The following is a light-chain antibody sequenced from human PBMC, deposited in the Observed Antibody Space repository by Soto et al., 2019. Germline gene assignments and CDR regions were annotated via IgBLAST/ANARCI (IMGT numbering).Light chain of an antibody. CDR2: GAS. CDR3: QQYNNWPQT. Sequence: EIVFTQSPCTLSLSPFERSTLSCRASQSVSSNLAWYQQKPGQAPRLLIYGASTRATGIPARFSGSGSGTEFTLTISSLQSEDFAVYDCQQYNNWPQTFGQGTKVDI. V-gene: IGKV3-15*01. CDR1: QSVSSN. J-gene: IGKJ1*01.